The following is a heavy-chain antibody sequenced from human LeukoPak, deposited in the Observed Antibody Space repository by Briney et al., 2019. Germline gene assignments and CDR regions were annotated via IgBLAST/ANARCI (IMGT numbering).Heavy chain of an antibody. D-gene: IGHD3-22*01. J-gene: IGHJ6*03. CDR1: GFTFSSYE. CDR3: AKANQSPTYYYDSSGYYYGGYYYYYYMDV. CDR2: ISSSGSSI. Sequence: PGGSLRLSCAASGFTFSSYEMNWVRQAPGKGLEWVSYISSSGSSIYYADSVKGRFTISRDNSKNTLYLQMNSLRAEDTAVYYCAKANQSPTYYYDSSGYYYGGYYYYYYMDVWGKGTTVTISS. V-gene: IGHV3-48*03.